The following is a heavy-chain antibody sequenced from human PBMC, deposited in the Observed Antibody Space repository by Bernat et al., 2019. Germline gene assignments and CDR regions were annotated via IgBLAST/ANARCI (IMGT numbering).Heavy chain of an antibody. V-gene: IGHV4-38-2*01. CDR3: ARATGRITGINWFDH. D-gene: IGHD1-20*01. CDR2: IYHSGST. Sequence: QVQLQESGPGLVKPSETLSLTCAVSGYSISSGYYWGWIRQPPGKGLEGIGSIYHSGSTYHNPSLKSRVTISVDTSKNQFSLKLSSVTAADTAVCYCARATGRITGINWFDHWGQGTLVTVPS. J-gene: IGHJ5*02. CDR1: GYSISSGYY.